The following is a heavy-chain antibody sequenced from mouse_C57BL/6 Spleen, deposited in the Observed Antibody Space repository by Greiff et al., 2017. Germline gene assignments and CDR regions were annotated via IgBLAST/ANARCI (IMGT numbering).Heavy chain of an antibody. Sequence: EVQGVESGGGLVQPGGSLTLSCAASGFTFSSYTLSWVRQTPETRLEGVATISGGGGNTYYPDSVKGRFPISRDNAKNTLYLQMSSLRSEDTALYYCARSYDGYPYYFDYWGQGTTLTVAS. J-gene: IGHJ2*01. CDR3: ARSYDGYPYYFDY. V-gene: IGHV5-9*01. D-gene: IGHD2-3*01. CDR2: ISGGGGNT. CDR1: GFTFSSYT.